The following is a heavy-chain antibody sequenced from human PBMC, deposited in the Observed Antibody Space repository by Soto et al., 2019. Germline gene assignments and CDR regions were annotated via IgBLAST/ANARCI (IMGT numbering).Heavy chain of an antibody. CDR1: GYTFTSYA. J-gene: IGHJ6*02. V-gene: IGHV1-3*01. Sequence: SAELSCKASGYTFTSYAMHWARQAPGQRLEWMGWINAGNGNTKYSQKFQGRVTITRDTSASTAYMELSSLRSEDTAVYYCAAGYCSGGSCYSVHYYYYGMDVWGQGTTVTVSS. CDR2: INAGNGNT. CDR3: AAGYCSGGSCYSVHYYYYGMDV. D-gene: IGHD2-15*01.